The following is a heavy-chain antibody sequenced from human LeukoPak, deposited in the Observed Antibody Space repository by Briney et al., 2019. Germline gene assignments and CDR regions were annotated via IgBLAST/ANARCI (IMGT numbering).Heavy chain of an antibody. Sequence: ASVKVSCKASGYTFTGYYMHWVRQAPGQGLGWMGWINPNSGGTNYAQKFQGRVTMTRDTSISTAYMELSRLRSDDTAVYYCARDPPSYYKRRTLDYWGQGTLVTVSS. CDR3: ARDPPSYYKRRTLDY. J-gene: IGHJ4*02. CDR2: INPNSGGT. CDR1: GYTFTGYY. V-gene: IGHV1-2*02. D-gene: IGHD3-10*01.